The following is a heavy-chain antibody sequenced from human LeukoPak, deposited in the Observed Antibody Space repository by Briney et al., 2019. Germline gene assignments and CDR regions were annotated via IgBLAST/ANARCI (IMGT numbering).Heavy chain of an antibody. V-gene: IGHV3-30*03. D-gene: IGHD1-26*01. J-gene: IGHJ4*02. CDR2: ISYDGSNK. CDR1: GFTFSSYG. Sequence: PWGSLRLSCAASGFTFSSYGMHWVRQVPGKGLEWVAVISYDGSNKYYADSVKGRFTISRDNAKNTLYLQMNSLRAEDTAVYYCARGRWEGDYWGQGTLVTVSS. CDR3: ARGRWEGDY.